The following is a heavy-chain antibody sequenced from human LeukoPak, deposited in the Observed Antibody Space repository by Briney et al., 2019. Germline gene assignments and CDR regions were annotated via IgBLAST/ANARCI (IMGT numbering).Heavy chain of an antibody. Sequence: GGSLRLSCAASGFTFSDYYMSWIRQAPGKGLEWVSYISSSGTTIYYADSVKGRFTISRDNAKISLYLQMNSLRAEDTAVYYCARDRAYYDILTGNYYHYGMDVWGQGTTVTVSS. CDR2: ISSSGTTI. V-gene: IGHV3-11*01. J-gene: IGHJ6*02. CDR3: ARDRAYYDILTGNYYHYGMDV. D-gene: IGHD3-9*01. CDR1: GFTFSDYY.